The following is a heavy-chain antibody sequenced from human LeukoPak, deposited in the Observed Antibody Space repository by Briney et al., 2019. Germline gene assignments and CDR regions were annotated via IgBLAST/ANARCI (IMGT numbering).Heavy chain of an antibody. J-gene: IGHJ3*02. CDR3: ARRIAAADAFDI. D-gene: IGHD6-13*01. CDR1: GGSISSGSYY. V-gene: IGHV4-61*02. CDR2: IYPSGST. Sequence: SQTLSLTCTVSGGSISSGSYYWSWIRQPAGKGLEWIECIYPSGSTNYNPSLKSRVAISVDTSKNQFSMQLSSVAAADTAMYYCARRIAAADAFDIWGLGTMVSVSS.